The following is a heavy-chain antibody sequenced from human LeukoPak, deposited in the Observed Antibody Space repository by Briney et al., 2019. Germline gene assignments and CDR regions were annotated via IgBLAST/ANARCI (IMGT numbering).Heavy chain of an antibody. CDR2: IYYSGGT. CDR1: GGSISSYY. Sequence: SETLSLTCTVSGGSISSYYWSWVRQPPGKGLEWIGYIYYSGGTNYNPSLKSRVTISVDTSKNQFSLKLSSVTAADTAVYYCARAFDYYDSSGPFDYWGQGTLVTVSS. V-gene: IGHV4-59*01. J-gene: IGHJ4*02. CDR3: ARAFDYYDSSGPFDY. D-gene: IGHD3-22*01.